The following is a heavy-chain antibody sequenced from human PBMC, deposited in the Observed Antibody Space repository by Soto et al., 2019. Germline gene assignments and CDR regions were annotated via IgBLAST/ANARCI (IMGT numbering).Heavy chain of an antibody. CDR1: GFTFSSYS. CDR2: ISSSSSII. D-gene: IGHD6-13*01. CDR3: AXDSWYAFDH. V-gene: IGHV3-48*01. Sequence: EVQLVASGGGLVQPGGSLRLSCAASGFTFSSYSMNWVRQAPGKGLEWVSYISSSSSIIYYADSVKGRFTVSRDNXXXXLYLQMNSXRXXXXXXXXXAXDSWYAFDHWGQGTLATVSS. J-gene: IGHJ4*02.